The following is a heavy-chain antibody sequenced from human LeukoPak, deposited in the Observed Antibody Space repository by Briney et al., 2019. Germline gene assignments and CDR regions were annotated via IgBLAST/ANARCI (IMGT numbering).Heavy chain of an antibody. CDR3: AKEIRNSWFGGCADI. D-gene: IGHD3-10*01. V-gene: IGHV3-23*01. Sequence: PGGSLRLSCTASGFTFSSFAMTWVRQAPGKGLEWVSTISASGDSTYYAASVKGRFTISRDNSRNTLFLQMNSLRVDDTAVYYCAKEIRNSWFGGCADIWGQGTMVTVSS. CDR2: ISASGDST. J-gene: IGHJ3*02. CDR1: GFTFSSFA.